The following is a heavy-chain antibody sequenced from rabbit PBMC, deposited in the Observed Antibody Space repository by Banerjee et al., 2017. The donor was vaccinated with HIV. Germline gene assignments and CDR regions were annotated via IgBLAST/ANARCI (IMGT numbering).Heavy chain of an antibody. Sequence: QLEESGGGLVTLGGSLKLSCKVSGIDFSTYGISWVRQAPGKGLEWIGYIYPDYGTTDYASWVNGRFTISLDNARTTVFLRMTSLTAADTATYFCARSPYYGYDYAGFGYGTYFNVWGPGTLVTVS. CDR3: ARSPYYGYDYAGFGYGTYFNV. D-gene: IGHD6-1*01. CDR1: GIDFSTYG. V-gene: IGHV1S7*01. CDR2: IYPDYGTT. J-gene: IGHJ4*01.